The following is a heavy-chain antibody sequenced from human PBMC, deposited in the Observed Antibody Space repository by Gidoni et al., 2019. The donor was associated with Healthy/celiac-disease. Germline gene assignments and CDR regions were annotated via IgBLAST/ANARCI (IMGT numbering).Heavy chain of an antibody. Sequence: QVQLQESGPGLVKPSETLSLTCTVSGGSISSYYWSWLRQPPGKGLEWIGYIYDSGSTNYNPSLKRRVTISVETAKNQFSLKLSSGTAADTAGYYCARGRDFWSGYDTGMFDYWGQGTLVTVSS. CDR2: IYDSGST. V-gene: IGHV4-59*01. CDR3: ARGRDFWSGYDTGMFDY. J-gene: IGHJ4*02. CDR1: GGSISSYY. D-gene: IGHD3-3*01.